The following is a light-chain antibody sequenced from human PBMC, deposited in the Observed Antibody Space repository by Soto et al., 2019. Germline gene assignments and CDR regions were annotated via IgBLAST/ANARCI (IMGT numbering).Light chain of an antibody. CDR1: QSISSW. CDR3: QQYNRFST. V-gene: IGKV1-5*03. Sequence: DIPMTQSPSTLVAYVGDRVTITCRASQSISSWLAWYQQKPGEAPKLLIYRASNLETGVPSRFSGSGSGTEFTLTISSLQPDDFATYYCQQYNRFSTFGGGTKVEIK. J-gene: IGKJ4*01. CDR2: RAS.